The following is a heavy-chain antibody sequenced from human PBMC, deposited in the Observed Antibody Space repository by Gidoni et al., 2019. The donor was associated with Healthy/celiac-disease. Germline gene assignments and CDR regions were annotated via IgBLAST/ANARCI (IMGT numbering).Heavy chain of an antibody. J-gene: IGHJ3*01. Sequence: EVQLVESGGGLVQPGRSLRLSCAASGFTFDDYAMHWVRQAPGKGLEWVSGISWNSGSIGYADSVKGRFTISRDNAKNSLYLQMNSLRAEDTALYYCAKDLLLCGGQGTMVTVSS. CDR2: ISWNSGSI. CDR1: GFTFDDYA. CDR3: AKDLLLC. D-gene: IGHD2-2*01. V-gene: IGHV3-9*01.